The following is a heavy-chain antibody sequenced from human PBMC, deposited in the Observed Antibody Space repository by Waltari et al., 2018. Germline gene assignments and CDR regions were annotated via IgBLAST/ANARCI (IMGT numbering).Heavy chain of an antibody. CDR3: AREWGVMIGTAAYYLDH. V-gene: IGHV3-21*02. CDR1: GLTFVSYP. Sequence: EIQLVDSGGGLVKHGGSIRLACAASGLTFVSYPLTRVRQAPGKGLEWVSSISGGSSYTYYADSVKGRFTISRDNVKNSLYLQMNSLRVEDTAVYYCAREWGVMIGTAAYYLDHWTQGTLVTVSS. D-gene: IGHD3-16*01. J-gene: IGHJ4*02. CDR2: ISGGSSYT.